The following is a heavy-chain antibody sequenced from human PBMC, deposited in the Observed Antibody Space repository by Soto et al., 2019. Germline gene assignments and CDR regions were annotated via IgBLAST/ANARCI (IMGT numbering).Heavy chain of an antibody. CDR1: GGSISSSSYY. CDR2: IYHSGRT. V-gene: IGHV4-39*07. Sequence: PSETLSLTCTVSGGSISSSSYYWGWIRQPPGKGLEWIGYIYHSGRTYYNPSLKSRVTISVDRSKNQFSLKLSSVTAADTAVYYCARVPGPWGQGTLVTVSS. J-gene: IGHJ5*02. CDR3: ARVPGP.